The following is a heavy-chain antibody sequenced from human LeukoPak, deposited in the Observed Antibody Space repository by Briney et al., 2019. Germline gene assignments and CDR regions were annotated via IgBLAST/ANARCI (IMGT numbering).Heavy chain of an antibody. J-gene: IGHJ4*02. CDR2: ISSSSSYI. V-gene: IGHV3-21*01. CDR1: GFTFSSYE. CDR3: ARGGGEIWNDNY. Sequence: GGSLRLSCAASGFTFSSYEMNWVRQAPGKGLEWVSSISSSSSYIYYADSVKGRFTISRDNAKNSLYLQMNSLRAEDTAVYYCARGGGEIWNDNYWGQGTLVTVSS. D-gene: IGHD1-1*01.